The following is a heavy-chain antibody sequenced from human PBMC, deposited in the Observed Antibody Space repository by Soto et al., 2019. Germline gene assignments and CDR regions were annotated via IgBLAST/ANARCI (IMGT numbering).Heavy chain of an antibody. V-gene: IGHV3-7*01. CDR1: GFSFSSSW. CDR2: IKEAGSEK. J-gene: IGHJ4*02. Sequence: EVQLVESGGGLVQPGGSLRLSCAASGFSFSSSWMSWVRQAPGKGLEWVANIKEAGSEKYYVDSVEGRFTISRDNANNSLYLQMNGLRAEDTAVYYCVRNNFWGQGTLVTVSS. CDR3: VRNNF.